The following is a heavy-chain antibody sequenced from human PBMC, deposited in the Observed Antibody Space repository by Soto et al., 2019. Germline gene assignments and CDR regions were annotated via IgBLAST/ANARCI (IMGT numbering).Heavy chain of an antibody. CDR1: GFTFSSYA. D-gene: IGHD2-21*01. CDR3: AKVQCLLPQHYFYYNYMVV. Sequence: GGSLRLSCAASGFTFSSYAMSWVRQAPGKGLEWVSAISGSGGSTYYADSVKGRFTISRDNSKNTLYLQMNSLRAEDTAVYYCAKVQCLLPQHYFYYNYMVVLGQAITVSVS. J-gene: IGHJ6*02. V-gene: IGHV3-23*01. CDR2: ISGSGGST.